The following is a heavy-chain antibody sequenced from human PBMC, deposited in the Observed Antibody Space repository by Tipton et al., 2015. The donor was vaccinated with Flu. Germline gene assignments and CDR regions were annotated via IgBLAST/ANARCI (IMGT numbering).Heavy chain of an antibody. CDR3: ARHIEGYSGYENGFDP. CDR2: AHYRGSP. J-gene: IGHJ5*02. CDR1: GDSVTSDHYY. D-gene: IGHD5-12*01. V-gene: IGHV4-61*02. Sequence: TLSLTCSVSGDSVTSDHYYWTWIRQPVGKGLEWIGRAHYRGSPTINPSLKSRVAISVDLSKNQFSLRLSSVTAGDTAVYYCARHIEGYSGYENGFDPWGQGTLVIVSS.